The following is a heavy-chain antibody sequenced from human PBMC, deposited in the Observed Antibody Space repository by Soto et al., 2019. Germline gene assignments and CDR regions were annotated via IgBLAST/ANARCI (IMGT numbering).Heavy chain of an antibody. D-gene: IGHD4-17*01. CDR2: IYHTGST. V-gene: IGHV4-4*02. CDR1: GGSISSSNW. Sequence: PSETLSLTCAVSGGSISSSNWWSWVRQPPGKGLEWIGEIYHTGSTNSNPSLKSRVTISVDKSKNQFSLKLNSVTAADTDVYYYAKSGDYRFEYWGQGTLVTVSS. J-gene: IGHJ4*02. CDR3: AKSGDYRFEY.